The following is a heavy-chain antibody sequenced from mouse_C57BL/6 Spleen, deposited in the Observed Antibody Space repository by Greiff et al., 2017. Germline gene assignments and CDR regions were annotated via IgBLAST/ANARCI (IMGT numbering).Heavy chain of an antibody. CDR3: ARLGSSYDY. Sequence: QVQLQQPGAELVKPGASVKLSCKASGYTFTSYWMHWVKQRPGQGLEWIGMIHPNSGSTNYNEKFKSKATLTVDKSSSTAYMQRSSLTSEDAAVYYSARLGSSYDYWGQGTTLTVSS. J-gene: IGHJ2*01. V-gene: IGHV1-64*01. CDR2: IHPNSGST. CDR1: GYTFTSYW. D-gene: IGHD1-1*01.